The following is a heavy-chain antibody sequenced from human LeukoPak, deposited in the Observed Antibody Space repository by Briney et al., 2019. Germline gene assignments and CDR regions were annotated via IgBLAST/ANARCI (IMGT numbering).Heavy chain of an antibody. D-gene: IGHD3-22*01. CDR3: TRHWDRGSSGYYAGFDY. CDR2: IRSKANSYAT. Sequence: PGGSLRLSCAASGFTFSGSAMHWVRQASGKGLEWVGRIRSKANSYATAYAASVKGRFTISRDDSKNTAYLQMNSLKTEDTAVYYCTRHWDRGSSGYYAGFDYWGQGTLVTVSS. J-gene: IGHJ4*02. V-gene: IGHV3-73*01. CDR1: GFTFSGSA.